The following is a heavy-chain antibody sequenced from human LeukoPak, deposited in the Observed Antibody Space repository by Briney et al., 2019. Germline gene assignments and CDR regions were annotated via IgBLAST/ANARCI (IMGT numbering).Heavy chain of an antibody. D-gene: IGHD6-19*01. J-gene: IGHJ5*02. V-gene: IGHV3-74*01. CDR2: INTVGTGT. CDR1: GFTFSTYS. CDR3: VRDSSGWYYNWFDP. Sequence: GGSLRLSCAASGFTFSTYSMNWVRQAPGKGLVWVSRINTVGTGTDYVDSVKGRFTISRDNAKNTLYLQMNSLRVEDTAVYYCVRDSSGWYYNWFDPWGQGTLVTVSS.